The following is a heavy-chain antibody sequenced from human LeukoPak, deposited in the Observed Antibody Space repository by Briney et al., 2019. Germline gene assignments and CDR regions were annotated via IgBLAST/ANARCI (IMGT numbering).Heavy chain of an antibody. D-gene: IGHD2-21*01. Sequence: PSETLSLTCTVSGGSISSSSYYWGWIRQPPGKGLEWIGSIFYSGSTYYNPSLKSRVTISVDTSKNQFSLKLSSVTAADTAVYYCARRILWWLNGGFDYWGQGTLVTVSS. CDR3: ARRILWWLNGGFDY. CDR2: IFYSGST. V-gene: IGHV4-39*07. J-gene: IGHJ4*02. CDR1: GGSISSSSYY.